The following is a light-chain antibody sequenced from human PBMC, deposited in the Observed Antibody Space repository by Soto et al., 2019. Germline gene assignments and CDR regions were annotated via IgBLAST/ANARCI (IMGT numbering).Light chain of an antibody. CDR3: HQYGTSPWT. V-gene: IGKV3-20*01. Sequence: EIVLTQSPGTLSLSPGERATLSCRASQSVSRNYLAWYQQKPGQAPRLLIYAASSRAAGIPDRFSGSGSGSDFTLTVSRLEPEDFAVYYCHQYGTSPWTFGQGTKVEIK. J-gene: IGKJ1*01. CDR2: AAS. CDR1: QSVSRNY.